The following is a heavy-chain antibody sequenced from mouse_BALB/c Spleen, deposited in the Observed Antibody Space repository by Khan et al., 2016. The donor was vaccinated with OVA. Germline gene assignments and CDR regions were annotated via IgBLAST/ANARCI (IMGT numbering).Heavy chain of an antibody. Sequence: EVELVESGGGLVKPGGSLKLSCVASGFTFSTYAMSWVRQTPEKRLEWVATISSDGDYTYYPDNVKGRFTISRDNAKNTLYLQMSSLRSEDTAMYYCARSPYGNFAYWGQGTLVTVSA. CDR2: ISSDGDYT. V-gene: IGHV5-9-3*01. D-gene: IGHD2-1*01. CDR1: GFTFSTYA. CDR3: ARSPYGNFAY. J-gene: IGHJ3*01.